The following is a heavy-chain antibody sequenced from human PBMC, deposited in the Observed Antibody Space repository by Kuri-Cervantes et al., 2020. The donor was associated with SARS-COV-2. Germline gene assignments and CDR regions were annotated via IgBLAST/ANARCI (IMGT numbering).Heavy chain of an antibody. CDR3: ARHIRFLEWLSTYYFDY. Sequence: SETLSLTCAVYGGSFSDYYWSWVRQPPGKGLEWIGAIFYSGRTYYNPSLKSRVSMSVDTSKNQFSLKVSSVTAADTAVYYCARHIRFLEWLSTYYFDYWGQGTLVTVSS. CDR1: GGSFSDYY. V-gene: IGHV4-34*12. CDR2: IFYSGRT. D-gene: IGHD3-3*01. J-gene: IGHJ4*02.